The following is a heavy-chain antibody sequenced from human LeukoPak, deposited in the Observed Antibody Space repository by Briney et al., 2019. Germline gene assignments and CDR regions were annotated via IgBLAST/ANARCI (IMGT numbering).Heavy chain of an antibody. CDR3: AREVATGFSCFDY. CDR1: GFTVNNNY. CDR2: IYSGDST. J-gene: IGHJ4*02. Sequence: GGSLRLSCAASGFTVNNNYMNWVRQAPGKGLEWVSLIYSGDSTYYADSVKGRFIISRDNSKNTLYLQMNSLRAEDTAVYYCAREVATGFSCFDYWGQGTLVTVSS. D-gene: IGHD2-21*02. V-gene: IGHV3-53*01.